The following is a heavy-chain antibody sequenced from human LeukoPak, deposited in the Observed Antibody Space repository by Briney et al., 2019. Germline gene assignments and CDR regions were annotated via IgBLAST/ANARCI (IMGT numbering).Heavy chain of an antibody. D-gene: IGHD3-10*01. Sequence: GGSLRLSCAASGFTFSTYEMNWVRQAPGKGLEWVSYISSRGNVIYYADSVKGRFTISRDNAKNSLSLQMNSLRAEDTAVYYCARDRAWASDIWGQGTMVTVSS. V-gene: IGHV3-48*03. CDR2: ISSRGNVI. J-gene: IGHJ3*02. CDR1: GFTFSTYE. CDR3: ARDRAWASDI.